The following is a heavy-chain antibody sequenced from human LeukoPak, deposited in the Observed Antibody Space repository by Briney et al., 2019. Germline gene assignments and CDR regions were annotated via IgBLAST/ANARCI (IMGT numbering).Heavy chain of an antibody. Sequence: PGGSLRLSCAASGFTFSSYAMSWVRQAPGKGLEWVSVISDSGDRTYYADSVKGRFTISRDNSKNTLYLQMNSLRAEDTAIYYCAKGQELDDGVFDSWGQGTLVTVSS. D-gene: IGHD1-1*01. CDR2: ISDSGDRT. CDR1: GFTFSSYA. J-gene: IGHJ4*02. V-gene: IGHV3-23*01. CDR3: AKGQELDDGVFDS.